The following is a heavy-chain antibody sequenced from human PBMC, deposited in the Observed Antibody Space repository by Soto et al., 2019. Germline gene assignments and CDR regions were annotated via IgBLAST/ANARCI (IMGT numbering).Heavy chain of an antibody. CDR1: GGSITTYY. CDR2: IHYEGST. J-gene: IGHJ4*02. V-gene: IGHV4-59*01. CDR3: ARGRRSGSYHFDS. Sequence: QVQLRESGPGLVKPSETLSLTCTVSGGSITTYYWSWIRQPPGKGLEWIGYIHYEGSTNYNPSLKSRVTILVDTSQNQFSLKLTSVTAADTAVYFCARGRRSGSYHFDSWGQGTLVTVSS. D-gene: IGHD6-19*01.